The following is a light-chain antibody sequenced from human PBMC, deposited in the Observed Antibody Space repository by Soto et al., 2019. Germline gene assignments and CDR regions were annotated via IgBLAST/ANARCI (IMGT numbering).Light chain of an antibody. Sequence: QSALTQPPSVSGAPGQRVTISCTGSSSNIGAGYDVHWYQQFPGTAPKLLLYGSTNRPSGVPGRFSGSKSGTSASLAIAGLQTEDEADYYCQSYDSSLSAVVFGGGTKLTVL. V-gene: IGLV1-40*01. CDR3: QSYDSSLSAVV. J-gene: IGLJ2*01. CDR1: SSNIGAGYD. CDR2: GST.